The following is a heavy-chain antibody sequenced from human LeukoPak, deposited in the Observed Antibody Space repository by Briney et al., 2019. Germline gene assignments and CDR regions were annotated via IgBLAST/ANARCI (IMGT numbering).Heavy chain of an antibody. D-gene: IGHD6-13*01. J-gene: IGHJ6*02. Sequence: GGSLGLSCAASGFXLSGYWIHWVRQAPGEGLVWVSRINPDGTTTNYADSVKGRFTTSRDNAKNTLYLQMNSLRAEDTALYYCTRVQAGRAGLMDVWGRGTTVTVSS. CDR2: INPDGTTT. CDR1: GFXLSGYW. CDR3: TRVQAGRAGLMDV. V-gene: IGHV3-74*01.